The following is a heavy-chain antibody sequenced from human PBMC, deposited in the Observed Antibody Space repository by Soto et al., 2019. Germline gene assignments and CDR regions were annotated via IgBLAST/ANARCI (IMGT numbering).Heavy chain of an antibody. V-gene: IGHV4-31*03. CDR3: ARDWGKGGDPAPVFHSHYGMDV. D-gene: IGHD2-21*02. J-gene: IGHJ6*02. CDR1: GGSISSGAYY. CDR2: IYHSGST. Sequence: QVQLQESGPGLVKPSQTLSLTCTVSGGSISSGAYYWSWIRQHPGKGLEWIGYIYHSGSTYYNPSLKSRITMSLDTSKKQFSLKLSSVTAADTAVYYCARDWGKGGDPAPVFHSHYGMDVWGQGTTVTVSS.